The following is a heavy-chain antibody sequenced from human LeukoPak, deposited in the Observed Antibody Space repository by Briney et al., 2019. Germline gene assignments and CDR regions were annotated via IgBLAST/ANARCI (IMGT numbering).Heavy chain of an antibody. J-gene: IGHJ4*02. Sequence: PGGSLRLSRAASGFTLSSYAMSWVRQAPGKGLEWVSAISDTGNTYHADPVKGRFTISRDRSMNTLFLQMNSLRAEVTALYYGARDAGMVRGVILYYFDYWGQGTLVTVSS. D-gene: IGHD3-10*01. CDR3: ARDAGMVRGVILYYFDY. V-gene: IGHV3-23*01. CDR1: GFTLSSYA. CDR2: ISDTGNT.